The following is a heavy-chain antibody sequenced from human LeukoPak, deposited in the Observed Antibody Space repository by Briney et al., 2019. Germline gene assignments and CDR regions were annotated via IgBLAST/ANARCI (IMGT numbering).Heavy chain of an antibody. CDR2: IYYSGST. J-gene: IGHJ3*02. D-gene: IGHD1-1*01. CDR3: ATNVLRSAFDI. V-gene: IGHV4-59*02. Sequence: SETLSLTCTVSGGSVSSYYWNWIRQPPGKGLEWIGYIYYSGSTNYNPSLKSRVTISVDTSKNQFSLKLSSVTAADTAVYYCATNVLRSAFDIWGQGTMVTVSS. CDR1: GGSVSSYY.